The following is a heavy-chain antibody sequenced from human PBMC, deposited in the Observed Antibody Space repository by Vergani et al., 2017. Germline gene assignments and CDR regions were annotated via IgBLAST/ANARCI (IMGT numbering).Heavy chain of an antibody. J-gene: IGHJ3*02. CDR2: IRHDGIT. Sequence: QAQLQQWGAGLLKPSETLSLTCAIYGGSFNDYWWTWIRPPPGKGLEWIGEIRHDGITHYSPSLKSRVTISIDTSTHQFSLNLSSVTAADTAVYYCASQDDHNGNPGAFDIWGQGTKVTVSS. V-gene: IGHV4-34*01. CDR3: ASQDDHNGNPGAFDI. CDR1: GGSFNDYW. D-gene: IGHD4-23*01.